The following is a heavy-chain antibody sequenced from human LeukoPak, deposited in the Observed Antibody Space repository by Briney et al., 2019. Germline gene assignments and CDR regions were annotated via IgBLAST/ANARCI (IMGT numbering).Heavy chain of an antibody. CDR3: ARQVRDCSQGLCSFDP. D-gene: IGHD2-15*01. J-gene: IGHJ5*02. Sequence: ASVRVSCKGSGYSFTNYWIDWVRQMPGKGLVWVWLISPGDCDTKYMPSVQGQVTISADKSMKTAYLQRSRLRAADTAMYYCARQVRDCSQGLCSFDPWGEGSLV. V-gene: IGHV5-51*01. CDR1: GYSFTNYW. CDR2: ISPGDCDT.